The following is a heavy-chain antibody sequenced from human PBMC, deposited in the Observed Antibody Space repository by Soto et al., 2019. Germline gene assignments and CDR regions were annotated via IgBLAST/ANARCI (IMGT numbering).Heavy chain of an antibody. V-gene: IGHV4-39*01. CDR2: IYYSGST. Sequence: QLQLQESGPGLVKPSETLSLTCTVSGGSISSSSYYWGWIRQPPGKGLEWIGSIYYSGSTYYNPSLKSRVTISVDTSKNQFSLKLSSVTAADTAVYYCARHEGGHPPYYDFWSGSWQQGMDVWGQGTTVTVSS. D-gene: IGHD3-3*01. J-gene: IGHJ6*02. CDR3: ARHEGGHPPYYDFWSGSWQQGMDV. CDR1: GGSISSSSYY.